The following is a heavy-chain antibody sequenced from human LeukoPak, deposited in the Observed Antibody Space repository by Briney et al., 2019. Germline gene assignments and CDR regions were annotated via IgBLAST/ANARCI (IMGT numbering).Heavy chain of an antibody. Sequence: ASVKVSCKASGYTFTGYSMHWVRQAPGQGREWMGWIDPNSGGTNYAQKLQGRVTMTTDTSTSTAYMELRSLRSDDTAVYYCARATYYYDSSGYYYFDYWGQGTLVTVSS. CDR3: ARATYYYDSSGYYYFDY. V-gene: IGHV1-2*02. CDR2: IDPNSGGT. CDR1: GYTFTGYS. D-gene: IGHD3-22*01. J-gene: IGHJ4*02.